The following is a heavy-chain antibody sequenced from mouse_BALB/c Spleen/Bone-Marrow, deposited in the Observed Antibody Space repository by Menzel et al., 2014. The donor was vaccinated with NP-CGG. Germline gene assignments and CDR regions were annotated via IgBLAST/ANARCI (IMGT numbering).Heavy chain of an antibody. D-gene: IGHD3-3*01. V-gene: IGHV2-2*02. CDR2: IWGGGST. Sequence: GQLQESGPGLVQPSQSLSITCTVSGFSLTSYGVHWVRQSPGKGLEWLGVIWGGGSTDYNAAFISRLSISKDNSKSQVFFKMNSLQANDTAIYYCARGTGDYWGQGTTLTVSS. CDR1: GFSLTSYG. J-gene: IGHJ2*01. CDR3: ARGTGDY.